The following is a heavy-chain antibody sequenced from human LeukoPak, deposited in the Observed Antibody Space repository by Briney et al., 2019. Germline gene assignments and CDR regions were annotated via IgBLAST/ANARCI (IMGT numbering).Heavy chain of an antibody. V-gene: IGHV3-30*04. J-gene: IGHJ4*02. CDR1: GFTFSSYA. Sequence: GGSLRLSCAASGFTFSSYAMHWVRQAPGKGLEWVAVISCDGSNKYYADSVKGRFTISRDNSKNTLYLQMNSLKTEDTAVYYCTRVLMVRGVTMYFFDYWGQGTLVTVSS. CDR3: TRVLMVRGVTMYFFDY. CDR2: ISCDGSNK. D-gene: IGHD3-10*01.